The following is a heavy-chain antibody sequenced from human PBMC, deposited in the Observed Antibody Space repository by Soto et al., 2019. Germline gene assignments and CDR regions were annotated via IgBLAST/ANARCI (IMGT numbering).Heavy chain of an antibody. CDR1: GGSFSGYY. CDR2: INHSGST. V-gene: IGHV4-34*01. J-gene: IGHJ4*02. D-gene: IGHD6-6*01. CDR3: ARGLVYNSSARLGVLLDF. Sequence: SETLSLTCAVYGGSFSGYYWSWIRQPPGKGLEWIGEINHSGSTNYNPSLKSRVTISVDTSKNQFSLKLSSVTAADTAVYYCARGLVYNSSARLGVLLDFWGRGTPVTGSS.